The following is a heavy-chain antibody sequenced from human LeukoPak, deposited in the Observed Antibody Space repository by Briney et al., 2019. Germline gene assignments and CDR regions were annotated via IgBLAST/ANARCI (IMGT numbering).Heavy chain of an antibody. CDR2: ISGSGDST. D-gene: IGHD3-10*01. CDR3: AKVRFGVTARYYFDY. J-gene: IGHJ4*02. CDR1: GFTFSNYA. V-gene: IGHV3-23*01. Sequence: GGSLRLSCAASGFTFSNYAMRWVRQAPGKGLEWVSCISGSGDSTYYADSVKGRFTISRDNSKNTLYLQMNSLRAEDTAVYYCAKVRFGVTARYYFDYWGQGTLVTVSS.